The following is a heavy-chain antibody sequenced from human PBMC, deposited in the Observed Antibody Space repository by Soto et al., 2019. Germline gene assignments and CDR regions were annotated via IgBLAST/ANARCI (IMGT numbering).Heavy chain of an antibody. D-gene: IGHD3-10*01. V-gene: IGHV3-13*01. J-gene: IGHJ6*02. Sequence: GGSLRLSCAASGFTFSSYGMHWVRQAPGKGLEWVAAIGTAGDTYYPGSVKGRFTISRENAKNSLYLQMNSLRAGDTAVYYCARGLYGSGSYSLYGMDVWGQGTTVTVSS. CDR1: GFTFSSYG. CDR2: IGTAGDT. CDR3: ARGLYGSGSYSLYGMDV.